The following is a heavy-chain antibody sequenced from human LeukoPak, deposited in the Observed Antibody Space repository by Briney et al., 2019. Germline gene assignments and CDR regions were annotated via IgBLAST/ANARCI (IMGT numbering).Heavy chain of an antibody. CDR3: ARGAGAVAGTTFDY. D-gene: IGHD6-19*01. V-gene: IGHV1-3*02. Sequence: GASVKVSCKASGYTFASYAIHWVRQAPGQRLEWMGWTNGGNGKSKYSQQFQGRVTITRDTSASTAYMELSSLKSEDMAVYYCARGAGAVAGTTFDYWGQGPLVTVSS. J-gene: IGHJ4*02. CDR2: TNGGNGKS. CDR1: GYTFASYA.